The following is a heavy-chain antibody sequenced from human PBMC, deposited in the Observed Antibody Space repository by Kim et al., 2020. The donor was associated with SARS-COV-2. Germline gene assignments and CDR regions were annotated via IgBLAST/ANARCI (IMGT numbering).Heavy chain of an antibody. Sequence: GGSLRLSCAASGFTFDDYTMHWVRQAPGKGLEWVSLISWDGGSTYYADSVKGRFTISRDNSKNSLYLQMNSLRTEDTALYYCAKDIGGYSYDPNGFDYWGQGTLVTVSS. CDR3: AKDIGGYSYDPNGFDY. CDR1: GFTFDDYT. CDR2: ISWDGGST. V-gene: IGHV3-43*01. J-gene: IGHJ4*02. D-gene: IGHD5-18*01.